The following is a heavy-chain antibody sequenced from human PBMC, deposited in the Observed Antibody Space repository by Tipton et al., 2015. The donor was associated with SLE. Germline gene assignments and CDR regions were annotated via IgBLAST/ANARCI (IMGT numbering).Heavy chain of an antibody. J-gene: IGHJ5*02. V-gene: IGHV4-59*11. Sequence: TLSLPCTVSGGSISRHFWCWIRQPPGKTLEWVGCILYNGVTSYNPSLQSRITISLDTSKNQFSLKLTSMTAADKAVYYCARYTVGTMEDPWGQGILVTVSS. D-gene: IGHD4-11*01. CDR1: GGSISRHF. CDR2: ILYNGVT. CDR3: ARYTVGTMEDP.